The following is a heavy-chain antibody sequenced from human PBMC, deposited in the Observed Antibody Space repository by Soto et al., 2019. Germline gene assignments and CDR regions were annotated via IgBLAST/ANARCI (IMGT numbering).Heavy chain of an antibody. D-gene: IGHD3-10*01. J-gene: IGHJ4*02. V-gene: IGHV1-18*01. CDR2: ISPYNSDT. CDR1: GYTFTHYA. Sequence: QLHLVQSGAEVQKPGASVRVSCKASGYTFTHYAISWMRQTPGQGLKWMGWISPYNSDTKYSQKFQGRVTMTTDTSTTTAYMELRSLRSDDTAVYYCAREAGSGSYYPFDYWGQGTLVTVSS. CDR3: AREAGSGSYYPFDY.